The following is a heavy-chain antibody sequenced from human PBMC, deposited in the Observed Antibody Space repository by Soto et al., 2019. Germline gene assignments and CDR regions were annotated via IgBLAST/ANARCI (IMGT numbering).Heavy chain of an antibody. CDR3: ARERAGHLWSRDWFET. D-gene: IGHD3-10*01. Sequence: PSETLSLTCAVSGCSISSGCYWGRILQPPAKGLEWRGSIYHSGSTYYNPSLKSRVTISVDTSKNQFSLKLSSVTAADTAVYYCARERAGHLWSRDWFETWGQGTLVTVSS. CDR2: IYHSGST. J-gene: IGHJ5*02. CDR1: GCSISSGCY. V-gene: IGHV4-38-2*02.